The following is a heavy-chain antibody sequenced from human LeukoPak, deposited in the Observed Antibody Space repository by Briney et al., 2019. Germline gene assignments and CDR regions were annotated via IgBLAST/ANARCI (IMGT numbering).Heavy chain of an antibody. J-gene: IGHJ4*02. D-gene: IGHD4-17*01. CDR1: GGSFSGYY. CDR3: VRDRRGDYGVDY. V-gene: IGHV4-34*01. CDR2: INHSGST. Sequence: SETLSLTCAVYGGSFSGYYWSWIRQPPWKGLEWIGEINHSGSTNYNPSLKSRVTISVDTSKNQFSLKLSSVTAADTAVYYCVRDRRGDYGVDYWGQGTLVTVSS.